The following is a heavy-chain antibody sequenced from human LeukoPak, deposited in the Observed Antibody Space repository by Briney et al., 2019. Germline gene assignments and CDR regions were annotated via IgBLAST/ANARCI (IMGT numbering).Heavy chain of an antibody. V-gene: IGHV3-30-3*01. CDR2: ISYDGSNK. J-gene: IGHJ6*02. D-gene: IGHD3-10*01. Sequence: GGSLRLSCAASGFTFSSYAMHWVRQAPGKGLEWVAVISYDGSNKYYADSVKGRFTISRDNSKNTLYLQMNSLRAEDTAVYYCAREGTMVRGLDVWGQGTTVTVSS. CDR3: AREGTMVRGLDV. CDR1: GFTFSSYA.